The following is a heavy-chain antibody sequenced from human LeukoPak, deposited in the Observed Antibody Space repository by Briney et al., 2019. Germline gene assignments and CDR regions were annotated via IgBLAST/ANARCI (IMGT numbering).Heavy chain of an antibody. Sequence: GGSLRLSCAASGFTFSSYAMSWVRQAPGKGLEWVSALSGSGGSTYYADSVKGRFTISRDNSKNTLYLQMNSLRAEDTAVYYCAKDPRRRYYYDSSGHPWGQGTLVTVSS. CDR3: AKDPRRRYYYDSSGHP. CDR1: GFTFSSYA. D-gene: IGHD3-22*01. CDR2: LSGSGGST. J-gene: IGHJ5*02. V-gene: IGHV3-23*01.